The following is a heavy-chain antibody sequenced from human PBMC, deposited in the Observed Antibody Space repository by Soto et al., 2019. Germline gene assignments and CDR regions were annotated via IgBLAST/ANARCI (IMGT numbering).Heavy chain of an antibody. CDR1: GGDFKNYG. CDR3: AREIAATGFHF. V-gene: IGHV1-69*12. CDR2: IVPVFGSA. J-gene: IGHJ4*02. Sequence: QVQLVQSGAEVKKPGSSVKVSCQTSGGDFKNYGISWVRQAPGQGLEWMGGIVPVFGSAKYVQIFQGRLTITADEATSTTYMELSGLKPEDTAVYYCAREIAATGFHFWGQGTLVIVSS. D-gene: IGHD3-9*01.